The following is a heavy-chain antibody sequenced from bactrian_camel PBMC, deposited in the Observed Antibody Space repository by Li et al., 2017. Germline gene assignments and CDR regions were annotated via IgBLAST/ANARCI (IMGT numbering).Heavy chain of an antibody. J-gene: IGHJ6*01. Sequence: VQLVESGGGSVQAGGSLRLSCGVSGYAYYRNCMAWFRQAPGKEREKIATINTAGGYTTYAASVKGRYTISLDTTKGALSLQMNGLQPEDTGMYSCAATYRDSCQGVFRYWGQGTQVTVS. CDR1: GYAYYRNC. D-gene: IGHD6*01. CDR2: INTAGGYT. CDR3: AATYRDSCQGVFRY. V-gene: IGHV3S42*01.